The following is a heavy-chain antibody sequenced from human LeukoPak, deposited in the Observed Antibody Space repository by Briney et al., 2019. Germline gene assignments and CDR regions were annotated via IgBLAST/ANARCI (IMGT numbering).Heavy chain of an antibody. D-gene: IGHD4-17*01. Sequence: ASVKVSCKVSGYRLTELYIYWVRQAPGEGPEWMGGFDPEDDRGIYAQKFQGRVTMTEDTSTNTACMELSSLRSEDSAMYYCAAPSARSTVTTWSAFDLWGQGTMVTVSS. V-gene: IGHV1-24*01. CDR3: AAPSARSTVTTWSAFDL. J-gene: IGHJ3*01. CDR2: FDPEDDRG. CDR1: GYRLTELY.